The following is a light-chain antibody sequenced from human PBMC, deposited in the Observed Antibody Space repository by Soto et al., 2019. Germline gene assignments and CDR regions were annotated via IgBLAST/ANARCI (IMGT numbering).Light chain of an antibody. CDR3: QQSYSTPIT. CDR2: AAS. CDR1: QSISSY. V-gene: IGKV1-39*01. Sequence: DIQMTQSPSSLSASVGDRVTITCRASQSISSYLNWYQQNPGKAPKILIYAASSLQSEVPSRFSGSGSGTDFTLTISSLQPEDFATYYCQQSYSTPITFGQGTLLEIK. J-gene: IGKJ5*01.